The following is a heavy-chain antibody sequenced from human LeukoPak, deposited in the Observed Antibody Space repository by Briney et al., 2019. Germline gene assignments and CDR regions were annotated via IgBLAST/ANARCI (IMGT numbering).Heavy chain of an antibody. Sequence: GGSLRLSCAASGFTFDDYAMHWVRQAPGKGLEWVSGISWNSGSIGYADSVKGRFTISRDNAKNSLYLQMNSLRAEDTALYYCANDIGTMVRGALDYWGQGTLVTVST. J-gene: IGHJ4*02. V-gene: IGHV3-9*01. CDR3: ANDIGTMVRGALDY. CDR1: GFTFDDYA. D-gene: IGHD3-10*01. CDR2: ISWNSGSI.